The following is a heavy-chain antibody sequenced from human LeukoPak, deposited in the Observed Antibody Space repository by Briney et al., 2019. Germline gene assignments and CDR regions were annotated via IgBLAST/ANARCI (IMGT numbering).Heavy chain of an antibody. CDR2: ISNDK. V-gene: IGHV3-23*05. CDR1: GFTFKTFA. CDR3: TKDSQGFYGGPWYGTYGMDV. D-gene: IGHD3-16*01. J-gene: IGHJ6*02. Sequence: GGSLRLSCVASGFTFKTFAMTWVRQAPGKGLEWVSTISNDKHYADSVRGRVTISRDDSRKTVFLQMNSLTPEDAAIYYCTKDSQGFYGGPWYGTYGMDVWGQGTTVTVSS.